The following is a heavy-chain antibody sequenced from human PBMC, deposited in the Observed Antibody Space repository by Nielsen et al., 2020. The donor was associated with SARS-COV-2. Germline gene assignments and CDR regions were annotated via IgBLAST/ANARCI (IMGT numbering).Heavy chain of an antibody. J-gene: IGHJ3*02. CDR2: IYHSGST. CDR3: AREGTLWTDAFDI. D-gene: IGHD3-10*01. CDR1: GGSISSYY. V-gene: IGHV4-59*12. Sequence: SETLSLTCTVSGGSISSYYWSWIRQPPGKGLEWIGYIYHSGSTYYNPSLKSRVTISVGRSKNQFSLKLSSVTAADTAVYYCAREGTLWTDAFDIWGLGTMVTVSS.